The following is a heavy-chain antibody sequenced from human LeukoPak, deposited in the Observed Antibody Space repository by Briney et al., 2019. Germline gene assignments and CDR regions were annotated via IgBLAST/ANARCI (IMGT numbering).Heavy chain of an antibody. CDR2: ISYDGSNE. V-gene: IGHV3-30*04. D-gene: IGHD1-1*01. CDR1: GFTFRSYA. CDR3: ARGIAMTTLNALDI. J-gene: IGHJ3*02. Sequence: GGSLRPSCAASGFTFRSYARHWVRQAPGKGLEWVAVISYDGSNENYADSVKGRFTISRDKSKSTLYLQMNSLRAEDTAMYYCARGIAMTTLNALDIWGQGTMVTVSS.